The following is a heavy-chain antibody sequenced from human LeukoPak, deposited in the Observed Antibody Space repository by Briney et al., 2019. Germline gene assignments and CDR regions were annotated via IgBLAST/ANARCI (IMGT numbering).Heavy chain of an antibody. D-gene: IGHD2-15*01. V-gene: IGHV4-34*01. CDR3: ARGARGGRNWFDP. CDR2: INHSGST. J-gene: IGHJ5*02. Sequence: SETLSLTCAVYGGSFSGYYWSWIRQPPGKGLEWIGEINHSGSTNYNPSLKSRVTISVDTSKNQSSLKLSSVTAADTAVYYCARGARGGRNWFDPWGQGTLVTVSS. CDR1: GGSFSGYY.